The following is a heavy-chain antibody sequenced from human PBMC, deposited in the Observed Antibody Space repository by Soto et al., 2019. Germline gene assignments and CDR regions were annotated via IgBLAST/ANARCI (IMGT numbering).Heavy chain of an antibody. Sequence: GGSLRLSCAASGFTFSSHGMHWVRQAPGKGLEWVAVISYDGSNKYYADSVKGRFTISRDNSKNTLYLQMNSLRAEDTAVYYCAKDLYYYDSSPGPFFDYWGQGTLVTVSS. CDR1: GFTFSSHG. CDR3: AKDLYYYDSSPGPFFDY. J-gene: IGHJ4*02. V-gene: IGHV3-30*18. D-gene: IGHD3-22*01. CDR2: ISYDGSNK.